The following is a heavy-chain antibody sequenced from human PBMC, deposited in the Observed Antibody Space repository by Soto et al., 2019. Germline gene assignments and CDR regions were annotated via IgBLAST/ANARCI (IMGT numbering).Heavy chain of an antibody. CDR2: IKEDGSST. CDR3: AKDVEWSPEC. V-gene: IGHV3-7*01. J-gene: IGHJ4*02. D-gene: IGHD3-3*01. Sequence: LRLSFAASAFTFSNHWMNWVRQVPGRGMEWVAKIKEDGSSTYFADSVRGRFTISRDNAKNALFLQMNSLRVEDTAIYYCAKDVEWSPECWGLQTLVNLSS. CDR1: AFTFSNHW.